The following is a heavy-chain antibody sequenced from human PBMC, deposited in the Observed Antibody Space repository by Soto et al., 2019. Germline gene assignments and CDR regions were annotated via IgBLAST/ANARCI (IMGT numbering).Heavy chain of an antibody. V-gene: IGHV4-4*02. D-gene: IGHD6-6*01. Sequence: QVQLQESGPGLVKPSGTLALTCAVSGGSISSSNWWSWVRQPPGKGLEWIGEIYHSGSTNYNPSLKSRVTISVDQSQDQFSLKLSSVTAADTAVYYCASGIAALSGMAVFGQVTTLNLS. CDR3: ASGIAALSGMAV. J-gene: IGHJ6*02. CDR2: IYHSGST. CDR1: GGSISSSNW.